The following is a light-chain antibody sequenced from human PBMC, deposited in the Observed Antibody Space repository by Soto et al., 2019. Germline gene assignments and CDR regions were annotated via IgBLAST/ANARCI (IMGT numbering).Light chain of an antibody. CDR3: QSSDSSLSGSV. Sequence: QSVLTQPPSVSGAPGQRVTISCTGSSSNIGAGYDVHWYQQLPGTAPKLLIYGNSNRPSGVPDRFSGSKSGTSASLAITGLQAEDEADYYCQSSDSSLSGSVFGTGTKVPVL. J-gene: IGLJ1*01. V-gene: IGLV1-40*01. CDR1: SSNIGAGYD. CDR2: GNS.